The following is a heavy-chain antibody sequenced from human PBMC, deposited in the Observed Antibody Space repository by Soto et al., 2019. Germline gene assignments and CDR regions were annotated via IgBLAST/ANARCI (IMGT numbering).Heavy chain of an antibody. CDR3: ARRGYRSSGAAAGPSEY. CDR1: GFTFSNYG. J-gene: IGHJ4*02. D-gene: IGHD6-13*01. CDR2: ISVSGGST. V-gene: IGHV3-23*01. Sequence: EVQLLESGGGLVQPGGSLRLSCAASGFTFSNYGMNWVRQAPGKGLEWVSGISVSGGSTYYADSVKGRFTISRDKSKNAVFLQMNSRRADDTAVYYCARRGYRSSGAAAGPSEYWGQGTLVTVSS.